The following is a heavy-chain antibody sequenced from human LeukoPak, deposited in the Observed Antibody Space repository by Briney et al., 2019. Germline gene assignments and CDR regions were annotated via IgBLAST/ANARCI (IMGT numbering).Heavy chain of an antibody. V-gene: IGHV3-53*01. CDR1: GFTVSTNY. Sequence: PRGSLRLSCAASGFTVSTNYMSWVRQAPGKGPEWVSVIYTSGSTHDADSVKGRFTNSRDNSKNTLYLQMNSLRAEDTAVYYCARDVVDTNGWYSRWFDPWGQGTLVTVSS. D-gene: IGHD6-19*01. J-gene: IGHJ5*02. CDR2: IYTSGST. CDR3: ARDVVDTNGWYSRWFDP.